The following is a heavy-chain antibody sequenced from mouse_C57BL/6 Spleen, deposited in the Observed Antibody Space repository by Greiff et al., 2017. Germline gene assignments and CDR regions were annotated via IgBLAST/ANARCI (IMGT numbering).Heavy chain of an antibody. Sequence: QVQLQQPGAELVKPGASVKLSCKASGYTFTSYWMHWVKQRPGQGLEWIGMIHPNSGSTNYNEKFKSKATLTVAKSSSPAYMPLSSLTSEDSAVNYCAIWWYDYDFFDYWGQGTTLTVSS. J-gene: IGHJ2*01. CDR3: AIWWYDYDFFDY. V-gene: IGHV1-64*01. D-gene: IGHD1-1*02. CDR2: IHPNSGST. CDR1: GYTFTSYW.